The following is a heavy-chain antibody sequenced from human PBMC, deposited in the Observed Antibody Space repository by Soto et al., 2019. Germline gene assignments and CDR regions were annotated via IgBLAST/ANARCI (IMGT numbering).Heavy chain of an antibody. V-gene: IGHV1-58*01. D-gene: IGHD4-17*01. CDR1: GFTFTSSA. CDR3: AARNTVDPEYYYGMDV. Sequence: QMQLVQSGPEVKKPGTSVKVSCKASGFTFTSSAVQWVRQARGQRLEWIGWIVVGSGNTNYAQKFQERVTITRDMSSSTAYMELSSLRSEDTAVYYCAARNTVDPEYYYGMDVWGQGTTGTVSS. CDR2: IVVGSGNT. J-gene: IGHJ6*02.